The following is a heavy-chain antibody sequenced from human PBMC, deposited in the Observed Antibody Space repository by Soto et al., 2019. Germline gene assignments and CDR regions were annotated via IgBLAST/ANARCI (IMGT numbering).Heavy chain of an antibody. J-gene: IGHJ6*02. V-gene: IGHV5-51*01. CDR2: IYPGDSDT. CDR1: GYSFTSYW. D-gene: IGHD2-2*01. Sequence: PGESLKISCKGSGYSFTSYWIGWVRQMPGKGLEWMGIIYPGDSDTRYSPSFQGQVTISADKSISTAYLQWSSLKASDTAMYYCARLDYCISTSCYERPSAGENYYYYYGMDVWGQGTTVTVSS. CDR3: ARLDYCISTSCYERPSAGENYYYYYGMDV.